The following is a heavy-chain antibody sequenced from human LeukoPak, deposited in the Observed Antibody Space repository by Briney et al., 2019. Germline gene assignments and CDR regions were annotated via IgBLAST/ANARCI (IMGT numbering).Heavy chain of an antibody. CDR1: GFTLSSYW. V-gene: IGHV3-74*01. CDR2: INSDGSST. CDR3: ARDYAPTPAVSSWWYYFDS. Sequence: PGGSLRLSCAASGFTLSSYWMHWVRQAPGKGLVWVSRINSDGSSTSYADSVKGRFTISRDNAKNPLYLQMNSLRAEDTAVYYCARDYAPTPAVSSWWYYFDSWGQGTLVTVSS. D-gene: IGHD2-8*02. J-gene: IGHJ4*02.